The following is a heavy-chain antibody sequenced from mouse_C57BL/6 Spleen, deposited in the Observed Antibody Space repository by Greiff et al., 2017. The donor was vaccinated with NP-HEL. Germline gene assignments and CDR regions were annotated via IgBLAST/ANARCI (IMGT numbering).Heavy chain of an antibody. D-gene: IGHD1-1*01. V-gene: IGHV1-26*01. CDR2: INPNNGGT. CDR3: ARWRLRSDYFDY. J-gene: IGHJ2*01. Sequence: EVQLQQSGPELVKPGASVKISCKASGYTFTDYYMNWVKQSHGKSLEWIGDINPNNGGTSYNQKFKGKATLTVDKSSSTAYTELRSLTSEDSAVYYCARWRLRSDYFDYWGQGTTLTVSS. CDR1: GYTFTDYY.